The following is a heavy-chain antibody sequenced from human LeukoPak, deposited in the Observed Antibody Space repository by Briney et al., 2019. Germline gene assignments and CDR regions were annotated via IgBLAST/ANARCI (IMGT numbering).Heavy chain of an antibody. D-gene: IGHD3-9*01. J-gene: IGHJ4*02. V-gene: IGHV4-4*02. CDR2: IYHSGST. CDR3: ARGTGYYDILTGLGTFDY. Sequence: SETLSLTCAVSGGSISSSNWWSWVRQPPGKGLEWIGEIYHSGSTNYNPSLKSRVTISVDKSKNQFSLKLSSVTAADTAVYYCARGTGYYDILTGLGTFDYWGQGTLVTVSS. CDR1: GGSISSSNW.